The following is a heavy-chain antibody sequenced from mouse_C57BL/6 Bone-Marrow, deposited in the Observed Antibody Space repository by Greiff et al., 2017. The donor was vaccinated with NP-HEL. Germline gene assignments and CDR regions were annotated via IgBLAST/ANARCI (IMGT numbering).Heavy chain of an antibody. Sequence: QVQLQQSGPELVKPGASVKISCKASGYAFSSSWMNWVKQRPGKGLEWIGRIYPGDGDTNYNGKFKGKATLTADKSSSTAYMQLSSLTSEDSAVYFCATHYYGSFFDDWGQGTTLTVSS. CDR3: ATHYYGSFFDD. CDR1: GYAFSSSW. J-gene: IGHJ2*01. D-gene: IGHD1-1*01. V-gene: IGHV1-82*01. CDR2: IYPGDGDT.